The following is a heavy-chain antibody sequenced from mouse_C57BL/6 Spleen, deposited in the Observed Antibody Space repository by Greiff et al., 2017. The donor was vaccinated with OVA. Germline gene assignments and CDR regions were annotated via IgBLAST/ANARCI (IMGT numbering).Heavy chain of an antibody. V-gene: IGHV1-64*01. Sequence: QVQLQQPGAELVKPGASVKLSCKASGYTFTSYWMHWVKQRPGQGLEWIGMIHPNSGSTNYNEKFKSKATLTVDKSSSTAYMQLSSLTSEDSAVYYCARTGSNWYYFDYWGQGTTLTVSS. CDR1: GYTFTSYW. D-gene: IGHD2-5*01. J-gene: IGHJ2*01. CDR3: ARTGSNWYYFDY. CDR2: IHPNSGST.